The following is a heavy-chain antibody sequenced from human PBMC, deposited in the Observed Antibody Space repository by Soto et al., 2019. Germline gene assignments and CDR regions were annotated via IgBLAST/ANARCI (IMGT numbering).Heavy chain of an antibody. CDR3: ARDPQSSGWYNWFDP. CDR2: ISYDGSNK. D-gene: IGHD6-19*01. CDR1: GFTFSSYV. Sequence: QVQLVESGGGVVQPGRSLRLSCAASGFTFSSYVMHWVRQAPGKGLEWVAVISYDGSNKYYADSVKGRFTISRDNSKNTLYLQMNSLRAEDTAVYYCARDPQSSGWYNWFDPWGQGTLVTVSS. J-gene: IGHJ5*02. V-gene: IGHV3-30-3*01.